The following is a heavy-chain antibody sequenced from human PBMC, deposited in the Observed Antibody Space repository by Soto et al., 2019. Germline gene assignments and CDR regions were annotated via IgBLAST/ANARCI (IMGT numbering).Heavy chain of an antibody. V-gene: IGHV4-34*01. CDR1: GGSFSGYY. Sequence: SETLSLTCAVYGGSFSGYYWSWIRQPPGKGLEWIGEINHSGSTNYNPSLKSRVTISVDTSKNQFSLKLSSVTAADTAVYYCARGQGEVPAAVKYYYYYMDVWGKGTTVTVSS. CDR3: ARGQGEVPAAVKYYYYYMDV. D-gene: IGHD2-2*01. J-gene: IGHJ6*03. CDR2: INHSGST.